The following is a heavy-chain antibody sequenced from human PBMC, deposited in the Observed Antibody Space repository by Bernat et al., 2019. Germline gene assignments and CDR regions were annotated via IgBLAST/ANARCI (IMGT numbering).Heavy chain of an antibody. J-gene: IGHJ6*02. V-gene: IGHV3-21*01. D-gene: IGHD6-13*01. CDR2: ISSSSSYI. CDR3: ARDSIAAAGTAAYYYYGMDV. CDR1: GFTFSSYS. Sequence: EVQLVESGGGLVKPGGSLRLSCAASGFTFSSYSMNWVRQAPGKGLEWVSSISSSSSYIYYADSVKGRFTISRDNAKNSLYLQMNSLRAEDTAVYYCARDSIAAAGTAAYYYYGMDVWGQGTTVTVS.